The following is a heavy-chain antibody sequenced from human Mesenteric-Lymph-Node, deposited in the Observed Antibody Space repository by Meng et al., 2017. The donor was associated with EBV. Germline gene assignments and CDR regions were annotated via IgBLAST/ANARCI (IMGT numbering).Heavy chain of an antibody. Sequence: EMQLVESGGGLVKPGGSLRLCCAAAGLHTSNAWMSWVRQAPGKGLEWVGRIKSKADGGTTDYAAPVKGRFTISRDDSKNTLYLQMNSLKTEDTAVYYCTTDENHYGSGSYGGNWFDPCGQGTLCSVSS. J-gene: IGHJ5*02. CDR3: TTDENHYGSGSYGGNWFDP. D-gene: IGHD3-10*01. CDR2: IKSKADGGTT. CDR1: GLHTSNAW. V-gene: IGHV3-15*01.